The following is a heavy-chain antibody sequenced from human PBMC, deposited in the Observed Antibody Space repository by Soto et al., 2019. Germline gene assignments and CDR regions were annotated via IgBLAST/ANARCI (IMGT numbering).Heavy chain of an antibody. CDR2: IDHDGPT. J-gene: IGHJ4*02. Sequence: EVQLVESGGGLVQPGGSLRLSCAGSGFTFSNYWMHWVRQAPGKGLEWVSRIDHDGPTDYADSVRGRFTISRDNAENTLYLQMNSLRPEDTAVYYCVRERHGDYWGQGTVVTVSS. CDR1: GFTFSNYW. V-gene: IGHV3-74*01. CDR3: VRERHGDY.